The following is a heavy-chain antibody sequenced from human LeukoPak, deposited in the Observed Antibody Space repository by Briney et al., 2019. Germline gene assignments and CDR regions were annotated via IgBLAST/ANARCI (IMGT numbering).Heavy chain of an antibody. V-gene: IGHV3-23*01. Sequence: PGGSLRLSCAASGFIFRSYWMSWVRQAPGKGLEWVSAISGSGGSTYYADSVKGRFTISRDNSKNTLYLQMNSLRAEDTAVYYCAKLIVGVPQYQPDAFDIWGQGTMVTVSS. CDR1: GFIFRSYW. CDR2: ISGSGGST. D-gene: IGHD1-26*01. CDR3: AKLIVGVPQYQPDAFDI. J-gene: IGHJ3*02.